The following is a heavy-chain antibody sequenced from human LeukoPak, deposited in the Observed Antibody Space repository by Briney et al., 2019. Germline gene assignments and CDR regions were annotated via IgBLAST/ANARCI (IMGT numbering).Heavy chain of an antibody. CDR1: GYTFTSYD. CDR3: ARGGYYDFWSGYYVSYFDY. J-gene: IGHJ4*02. D-gene: IGHD3-3*01. V-gene: IGHV1-8*01. CDR2: MNPNSGNT. Sequence: ASVKVSCKASGYTFTSYDINWVRQATGQGLEWMGWMNPNSGNTGYAQKFQGRVTMTRNTSISTAYMELRSLRSEDTAVYYCARGGYYDFWSGYYVSYFDYWGQGTLVTASS.